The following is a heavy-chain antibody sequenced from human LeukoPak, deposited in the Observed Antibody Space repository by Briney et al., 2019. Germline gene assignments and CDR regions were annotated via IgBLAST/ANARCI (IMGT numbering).Heavy chain of an antibody. CDR2: INHSGST. CDR1: GGSFSGCY. CDR3: ARSYSSSWHDY. D-gene: IGHD6-13*01. J-gene: IGHJ4*02. Sequence: SETLSLTCAVYGGSFSGCYWSWIRQPPGKGLEWIGEINHSGSTNYNPSLKSRVTISVDTSKNQFSLKLSSVTAADTAVYYCARSYSSSWHDYWGQGTLVTVSS. V-gene: IGHV4-34*01.